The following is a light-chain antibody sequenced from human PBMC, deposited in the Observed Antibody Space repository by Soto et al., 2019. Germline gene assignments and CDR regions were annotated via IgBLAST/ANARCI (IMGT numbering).Light chain of an antibody. CDR1: QGISSR. CDR3: QQANSFPPT. V-gene: IGKV1-12*01. CDR2: DAS. J-gene: IGKJ2*01. Sequence: DLQMTQSPSSVSASVGDRVTITCRASQGISSRLAWYQQKPGKAPKFLMYDASTLPGAAPSRFSGGGSGTDFTLTISSLQPEDFATYYCQQANSFPPTFGQGTKLEIK.